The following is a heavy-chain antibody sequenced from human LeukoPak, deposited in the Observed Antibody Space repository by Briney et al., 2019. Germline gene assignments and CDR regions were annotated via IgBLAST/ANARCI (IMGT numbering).Heavy chain of an antibody. CDR3: TPNLFDY. CDR2: IKRKTEGGTT. Sequence: GGSLRLSCAASGFTFSDAWMNWVRQAPGKGLEWVGRIKRKTEGGTTDYAAPVKGRFTISKDDSKNTLYLQMNSLKTEDTAVYYCTPNLFDYWGQGTLVTVSS. V-gene: IGHV3-15*07. CDR1: GFTFSDAW. J-gene: IGHJ4*02.